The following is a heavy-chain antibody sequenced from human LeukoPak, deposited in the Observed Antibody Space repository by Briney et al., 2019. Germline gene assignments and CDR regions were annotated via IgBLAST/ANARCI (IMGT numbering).Heavy chain of an antibody. CDR1: GFTVSSNY. CDR2: IYSGGSR. Sequence: PGGSLRLSCAASGFTVSSNYMSWVRQAPGKGLEWVSVIYSGGSRYYADSLKGRFTISRDTSKNTVYLQMNSLRAEDTAVYFCARERVPPNYYYGMDVWGQGTTVTVSS. CDR3: ARERVPPNYYYGMDV. V-gene: IGHV3-66*01. D-gene: IGHD3-10*01. J-gene: IGHJ6*02.